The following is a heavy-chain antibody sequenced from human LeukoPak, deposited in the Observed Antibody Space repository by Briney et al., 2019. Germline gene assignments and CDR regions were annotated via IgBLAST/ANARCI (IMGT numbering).Heavy chain of an antibody. CDR3: ASYTSGWGFDY. Sequence: SETLSLTCTVSGGSISSYYWTWIRQPPGKGLEWIGYIYYSGSTNYNPSLKSRVTISVDKSKNQFSLKLSSVTAADTAVYYCASYTSGWGFDYWGQGTLVTVSS. V-gene: IGHV4-59*12. J-gene: IGHJ4*02. CDR1: GGSISSYY. D-gene: IGHD3-16*01. CDR2: IYYSGST.